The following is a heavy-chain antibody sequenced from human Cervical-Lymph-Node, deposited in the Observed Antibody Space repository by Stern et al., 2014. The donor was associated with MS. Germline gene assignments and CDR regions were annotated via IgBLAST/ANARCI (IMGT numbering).Heavy chain of an antibody. V-gene: IGHV3-9*01. CDR2: ISWSGDRI. Sequence: EVQLEESGGGLVQPGRYLRLSCAASGFTFDDYAMHWVRRAPGKGLEWASSISWSGDRIGYTSSVQGRFTISRDNAKNSLYLQMSSLRPEDTAFYYCAKDHASGSYNEWDWFDSWGQGTLVTVSS. CDR3: AKDHASGSYNEWDWFDS. CDR1: GFTFDDYA. D-gene: IGHD3-10*01. J-gene: IGHJ5*01.